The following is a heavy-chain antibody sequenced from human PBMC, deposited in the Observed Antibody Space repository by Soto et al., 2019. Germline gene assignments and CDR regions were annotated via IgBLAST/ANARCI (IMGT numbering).Heavy chain of an antibody. Sequence: SETLSLTCTVSGGSISSADYYWSWIRQPPGKGLEWIGYIYHSGSTYYNPSLKSRVTISVDTSKNQFSLKVISVTAADTAVYFCARVSGRWLQYYYYGMDVWGQGTTVTVSS. CDR2: IYHSGST. CDR3: ARVSGRWLQYYYYGMDV. D-gene: IGHD3-10*01. CDR1: GGSISSADYY. V-gene: IGHV4-30-4*01. J-gene: IGHJ6*02.